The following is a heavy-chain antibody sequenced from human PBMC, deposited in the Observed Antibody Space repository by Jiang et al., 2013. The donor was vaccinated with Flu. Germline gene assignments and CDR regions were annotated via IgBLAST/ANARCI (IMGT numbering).Heavy chain of an antibody. V-gene: IGHV4-59*08. CDR2: SITVGTP. CDR3: ARFDWGIDAFDI. CDR1: SGDIRSHY. D-gene: IGHD7-27*01. J-gene: IGHJ3*02. Sequence: KPSETLSLTCTVSSGDIRSHYWSWIRQPPGRDWSTLDISITVGTPTTIPPSRVESPCQWTGPRARCPLKVTSVTAADTAVYYCARFDWGIDAFDIWGQGTMVIVSS.